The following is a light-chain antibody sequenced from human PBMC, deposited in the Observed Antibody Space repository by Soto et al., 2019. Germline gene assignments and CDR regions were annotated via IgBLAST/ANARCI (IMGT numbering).Light chain of an antibody. J-gene: IGKJ5*01. CDR1: QSVRSY. Sequence: EIVLTQSPGTLSLSPGERATLSCRASQSVRSYLAWYQQKPGQAPRLLIYDASNRAPGIPARFSGSGSGTDFTLTISSLEPDDFAVYYCQQRSSWPRITFGRGTRLEIK. CDR2: DAS. CDR3: QQRSSWPRIT. V-gene: IGKV3-11*01.